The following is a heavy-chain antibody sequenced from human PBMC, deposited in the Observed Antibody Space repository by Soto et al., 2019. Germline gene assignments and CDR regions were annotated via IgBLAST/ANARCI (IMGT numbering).Heavy chain of an antibody. D-gene: IGHD3-3*01. V-gene: IGHV1-69*01. J-gene: IGHJ6*02. Sequence: QVQLEQSGAEEQKTGSSVKVSCKGSGGSFSSYVTSGVRQAPGQGLEWVGGIIPFFGTANYAQNFQGRVTITADESSSAGYLELGSLRSDHTAVYYCARDQSSPAPECELKPGEYYSGMDVWGQGTTVTVSS. CDR3: ARDQSSPAPECELKPGEYYSGMDV. CDR2: IIPFFGTA. CDR1: GGSFSSYV.